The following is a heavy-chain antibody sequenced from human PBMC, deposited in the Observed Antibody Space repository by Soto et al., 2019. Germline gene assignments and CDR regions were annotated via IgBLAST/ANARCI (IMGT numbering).Heavy chain of an antibody. CDR1: GFIFSSSW. CDR3: AKGGWFPDS. J-gene: IGHJ4*02. Sequence: GGSLRLSCAASGFIFSSSWMSWVRQAPGRRLEWVAYIKQDGSEEHYVDSVKGRFTISRDNAKNSLYLQMNSLRVEDTAMYYCAKGGWFPDSWGQGTLVTVSS. D-gene: IGHD6-19*01. V-gene: IGHV3-7*01. CDR2: IKQDGSEE.